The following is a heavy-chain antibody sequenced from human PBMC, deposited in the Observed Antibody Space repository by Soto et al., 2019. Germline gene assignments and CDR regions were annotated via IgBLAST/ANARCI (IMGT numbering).Heavy chain of an antibody. CDR1: GGTFSSYA. V-gene: IGHV1-69*06. J-gene: IGHJ6*02. CDR2: IIPIFGTA. CDR3: ARNFVDTAMPPDYYYGMDV. D-gene: IGHD5-18*01. Sequence: SVKVSCEASGGTFSSYAISWVRQAPGQGLEWMGGIIPIFGTANYAQKFQGRVTITADKSTSTAYMELSSLRSEDTAVYYCARNFVDTAMPPDYYYGMDVWGQGTTVTVSS.